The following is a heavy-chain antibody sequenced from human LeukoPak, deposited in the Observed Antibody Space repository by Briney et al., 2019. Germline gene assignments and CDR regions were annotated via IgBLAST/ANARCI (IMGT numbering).Heavy chain of an antibody. CDR1: GFTSSSYW. V-gene: IGHV3-7*03. CDR2: IKQDGSEK. J-gene: IGHJ4*02. D-gene: IGHD1-14*01. Sequence: PGGSLRLSCAASGFTSSSYWMSWVRQAPGKGLEWVAIIKQDGSEKYYVDSVKGRFTISRDNAEKSLYLQMNSLRAADTAVYYCATSRTSDYWGQGTLVTVSS. CDR3: ATSRTSDY.